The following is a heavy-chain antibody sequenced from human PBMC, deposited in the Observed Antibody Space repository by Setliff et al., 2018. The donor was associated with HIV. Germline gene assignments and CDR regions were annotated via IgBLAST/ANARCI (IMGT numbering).Heavy chain of an antibody. CDR2: ISSSSSYI. CDR1: GFTFSSYG. D-gene: IGHD2-2*01. CDR3: ARGYCSSTSCLYYFDY. V-gene: IGHV3-21*01. J-gene: IGHJ4*02. Sequence: GSLRLSCAASGFTFSSYGMNWVRQAPGKGLEWVSSISSSSSYIYYADSVKGRFTISRDNAKNSLYLQMNSLRAEDTAVYYCARGYCSSTSCLYYFDYWGQGTLVTVSS.